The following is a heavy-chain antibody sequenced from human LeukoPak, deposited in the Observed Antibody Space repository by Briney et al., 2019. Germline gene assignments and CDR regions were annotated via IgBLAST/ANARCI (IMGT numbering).Heavy chain of an antibody. V-gene: IGHV3-30*02. CDR2: IRYDGSNK. Sequence: GGSLRLSCAASGFAFSTYGMHWVRQAPGKGLEWVAFIRYDGSNKYYADSVKGRFTISRDNSKNTLYLQMSSLRSEDTAVYYCARGVTIFGVVVKNWFDPWGQGTLVTVSS. D-gene: IGHD3-3*01. CDR1: GFAFSTYG. CDR3: ARGVTIFGVVVKNWFDP. J-gene: IGHJ5*02.